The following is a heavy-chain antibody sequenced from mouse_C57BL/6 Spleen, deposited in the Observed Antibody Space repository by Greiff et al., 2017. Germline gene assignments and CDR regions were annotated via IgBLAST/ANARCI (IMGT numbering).Heavy chain of an antibody. Sequence: EVKLMESGGGLVKPGGSLKLSCAASGFTFSSYAMSWVRQTPEKRLEWVATISDGGSYTYYPDNVKGRFTISRDNAKNNLYLQMSHLKSEDTAMYYCARGGNQGDYYAMDYWGQGTSVTVSS. J-gene: IGHJ4*01. CDR3: ARGGNQGDYYAMDY. V-gene: IGHV5-4*03. CDR2: ISDGGSYT. CDR1: GFTFSSYA. D-gene: IGHD2-1*01.